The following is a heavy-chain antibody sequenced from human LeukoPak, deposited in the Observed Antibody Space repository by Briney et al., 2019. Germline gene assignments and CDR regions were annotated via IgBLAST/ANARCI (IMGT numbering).Heavy chain of an antibody. CDR1: GGSIIRTDSY. D-gene: IGHD2-15*01. J-gene: IGHJ4*02. CDR3: ARNRSDCSGGSCSFTGFDY. CDR2: IYYSGST. V-gene: IGHV4-39*01. Sequence: SETLSLTCAVSGGSIIRTDSYWGWIRQSPGKGLEWIGSIYYSGSTHYNPSLKSRLTISVDTPKNEFSLGLRFVTIADTAVYYCARNRSDCSGGSCSFTGFDYWGQGTLVSVSS.